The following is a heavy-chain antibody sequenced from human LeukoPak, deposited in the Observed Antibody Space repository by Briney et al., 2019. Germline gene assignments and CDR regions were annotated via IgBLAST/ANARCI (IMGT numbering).Heavy chain of an antibody. CDR2: MNPNSGNT. V-gene: IGHV1-8*03. J-gene: IGHJ4*02. CDR1: GYTFTSYD. Sequence: ASVKVSCKASGYTFTSYDINWVRQATGQGLEWMGWMNPNSGNTGYAQKFQGRVTITRNTSISTAYMELSSLRSEDTAVYYCARVRAAAGSDYWGQGTLVTVSS. CDR3: ARVRAAAGSDY. D-gene: IGHD6-13*01.